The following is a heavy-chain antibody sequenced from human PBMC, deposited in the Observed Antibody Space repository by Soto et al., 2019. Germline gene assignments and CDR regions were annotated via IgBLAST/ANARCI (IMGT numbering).Heavy chain of an antibody. Sequence: PSETLSLTCGVYGGSFSAYNWTWIRQPPGKGLEWIGEIIHSGSTNYDPSLKSRVTISVDTSKNQFPLRLNSVTAADAAVYYCAGAFSGSGSYYFDFWGQGSLVTVSS. J-gene: IGHJ4*02. CDR3: AGAFSGSGSYYFDF. V-gene: IGHV4-34*12. D-gene: IGHD3-10*01. CDR2: IIHSGST. CDR1: GGSFSAYN.